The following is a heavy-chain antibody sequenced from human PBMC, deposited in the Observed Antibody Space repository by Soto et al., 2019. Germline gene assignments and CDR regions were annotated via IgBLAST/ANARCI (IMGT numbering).Heavy chain of an antibody. Sequence: EVQLVESGGGLVQPGGSLRLSCAGSGFIFSTYDMSWVRQTAGKRLEWVSTIGVGGDTYYEDSVKGRFTIFRENAKNSLYLPMNSLRVGDTAIYYCARAMEVDPIDYWGQGTLVTVSS. V-gene: IGHV3-13*01. D-gene: IGHD1-1*01. CDR2: IGVGGDT. J-gene: IGHJ4*02. CDR3: ARAMEVDPIDY. CDR1: GFIFSTYD.